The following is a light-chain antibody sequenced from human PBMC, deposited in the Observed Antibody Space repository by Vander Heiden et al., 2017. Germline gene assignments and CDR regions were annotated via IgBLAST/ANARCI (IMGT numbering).Light chain of an antibody. Sequence: DIQMTQSPSSLSASVGDRVTITCRASQSISSYLNWYQQKPGKAPKLLIYAASSLQSGVPSRFSGSGSGTDFTLTSSSLQPEDFATCYCQQSYSTPRTFGQGTKVEIK. CDR3: QQSYSTPRT. CDR1: QSISSY. V-gene: IGKV1-39*01. J-gene: IGKJ1*01. CDR2: AAS.